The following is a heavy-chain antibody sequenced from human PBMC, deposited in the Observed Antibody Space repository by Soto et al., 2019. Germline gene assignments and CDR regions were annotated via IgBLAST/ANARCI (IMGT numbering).Heavy chain of an antibody. V-gene: IGHV4-30-4*01. CDR3: ARDSGYSYGYGMDV. D-gene: IGHD5-18*01. CDR2: IFHSGST. CDR1: GGSISSGDYY. Sequence: QVQLQEPGPGLVKPSQTLSLTCTISGGSISSGDYYWSWIRQPPGKGLEWIGYIFHSGSTYYNPSLKSRVTISLDTSKNQFSLKLSSVTAADTAVYYCARDSGYSYGYGMDVWGQGTTVTVSS. J-gene: IGHJ6*02.